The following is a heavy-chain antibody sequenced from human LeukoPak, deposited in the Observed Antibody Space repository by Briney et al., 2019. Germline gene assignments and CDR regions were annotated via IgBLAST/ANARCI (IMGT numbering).Heavy chain of an antibody. D-gene: IGHD1-26*01. CDR2: IIPIFGTA. CDR1: GGTFSSYA. J-gene: IGHJ4*02. Sequence: SVKVSCKASGGTFSSYAISWVRQAPGQGLEWMGGIIPIFGTANYAQKFQGRVTITTDESTSTAYMELSSLRSEDTAVYYCAREGGSPEGTYYFDYWGQGTLVTVSS. V-gene: IGHV1-69*05. CDR3: AREGGSPEGTYYFDY.